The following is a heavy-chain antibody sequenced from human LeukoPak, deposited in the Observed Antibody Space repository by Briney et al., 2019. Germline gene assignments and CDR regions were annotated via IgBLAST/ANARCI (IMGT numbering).Heavy chain of an antibody. CDR1: GGSISSYY. Sequence: PSETLSLTCTVSGGSISSYYWSWIQQPPGKGLEWIGYIYYSGSTNYNPSLKSRVTISVDTSKNQFSLKLSSVTAADTAVYYCARAMLYYYGSGSYWGTFDYWGQGTLVTVSS. V-gene: IGHV4-59*01. J-gene: IGHJ4*02. D-gene: IGHD3-10*01. CDR2: IYYSGST. CDR3: ARAMLYYYGSGSYWGTFDY.